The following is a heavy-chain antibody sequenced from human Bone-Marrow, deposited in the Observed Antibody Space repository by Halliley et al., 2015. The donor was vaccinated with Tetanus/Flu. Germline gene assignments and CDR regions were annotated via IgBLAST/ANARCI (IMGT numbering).Heavy chain of an antibody. D-gene: IGHD3-16*01. CDR1: GDSIDSAKW. Sequence: TLSLTCTVLGDSIDSAKWWHWVRQSPRKGLEWIGEIYFSGTTNYNPSLKTRASISLDKSKNQFSLNLTSVTAADTALYYCARVGDSGFGAHSYGLDVWGQGTPVTVTS. V-gene: IGHV4-4*02. CDR2: IYFSGTT. J-gene: IGHJ6*02. CDR3: ARVGDSGFGAHSYGLDV.